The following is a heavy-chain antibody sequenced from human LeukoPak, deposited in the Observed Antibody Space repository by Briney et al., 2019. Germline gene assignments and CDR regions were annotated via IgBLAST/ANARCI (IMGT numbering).Heavy chain of an antibody. V-gene: IGHV1-69*04. Sequence: SVKVSCKASGGTFSSYAISWVRQAPGQGLEWLGRIIPILGIANYAQKFQGRVTITADKSTSTAYMELSSLRSEDTAVYYCARVDGGDGYNYAYYYGMDVWGQGTTVTVSS. CDR2: IIPILGIA. CDR1: GGTFSSYA. CDR3: ARVDGGDGYNYAYYYGMDV. J-gene: IGHJ6*02. D-gene: IGHD5-24*01.